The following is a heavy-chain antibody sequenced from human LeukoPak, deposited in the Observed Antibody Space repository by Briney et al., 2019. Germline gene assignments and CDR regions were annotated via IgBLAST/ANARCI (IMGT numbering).Heavy chain of an antibody. D-gene: IGHD5-18*01. Sequence: GGSLRLSCAAPGFTFSSYAMSWVRQAPGKGLEWVSAISPSGGTTYYADSVKGRFTISRDNAKNTLYLQVNSLRAEDTALYYCAKDRIGSEYSYGQFDYWGQGTLVTVSS. CDR1: GFTFSSYA. CDR2: ISPSGGTT. CDR3: AKDRIGSEYSYGQFDY. J-gene: IGHJ4*02. V-gene: IGHV3-23*01.